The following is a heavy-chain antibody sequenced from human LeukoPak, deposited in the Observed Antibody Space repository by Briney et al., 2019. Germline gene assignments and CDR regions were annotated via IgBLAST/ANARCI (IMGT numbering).Heavy chain of an antibody. CDR3: ARPHSDDSSGYYYY. CDR2: ISAYNGNT. D-gene: IGHD3-22*01. CDR1: GYTFTSYG. Sequence: ASVKVSCKASGYTFTSYGISWVRQAPGQGLEWMGWISAYNGNTNYAQKLQGRVTMTTDTSTSTAYMELRSLRSDDTAVYYCARPHSDDSSGYYYYWGQGTLVTVSS. J-gene: IGHJ4*02. V-gene: IGHV1-18*01.